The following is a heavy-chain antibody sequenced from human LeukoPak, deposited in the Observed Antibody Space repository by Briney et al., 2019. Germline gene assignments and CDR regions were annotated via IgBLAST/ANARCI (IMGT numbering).Heavy chain of an antibody. J-gene: IGHJ6*03. D-gene: IGHD6-13*01. CDR3: ATPGNFYDMDV. CDR1: GFTFSTYA. CDR2: SSTVTGNI. Sequence: GGSLRLSCAASGFTFSTYAMNWVRQAPGKGLEWLSYSSTVTGNIYYADSVKGRFAISRDNAKSSLYLQMSSLRAEDTAVYFCATPGNFYDMDVWGKGTTVTVSS. V-gene: IGHV3-48*04.